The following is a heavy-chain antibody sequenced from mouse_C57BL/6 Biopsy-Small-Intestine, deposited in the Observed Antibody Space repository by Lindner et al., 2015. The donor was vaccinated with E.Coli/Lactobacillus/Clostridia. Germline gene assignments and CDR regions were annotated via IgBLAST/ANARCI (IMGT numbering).Heavy chain of an antibody. CDR2: ISDDNGNT. J-gene: IGHJ4*01. Sequence: SVKVSCKASGYTFTSYGISWVRQAPGQGLEWMGWISDDNGNTNYAQKLQGRVTMTTDTSTSTAYMELKSLRSDDTAVYYCARAGATVTTHFDYWGQGTLVTVSS. D-gene: IGHD2-13*01. CDR3: ARAGATVTTHFDY. V-gene: IGHV1-55*01. CDR1: GYTFTSYG.